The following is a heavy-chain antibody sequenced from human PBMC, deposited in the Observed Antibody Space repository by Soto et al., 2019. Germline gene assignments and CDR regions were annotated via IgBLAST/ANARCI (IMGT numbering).Heavy chain of an antibody. D-gene: IGHD3-3*01. V-gene: IGHV1-8*01. CDR2: MNPSGGNT. CDR1: GYTFTSYD. Sequence: SVKVSCKASGYTFTSYDINWVRQATGQGLEWMGWMNPSGGNTSYAQKFQGRVTMTRDTSMSTVYMELSSLRSEDTAVYYCARDSRSITIFGVVIIIDYWGQGTLVTVSS. J-gene: IGHJ4*02. CDR3: ARDSRSITIFGVVIIIDY.